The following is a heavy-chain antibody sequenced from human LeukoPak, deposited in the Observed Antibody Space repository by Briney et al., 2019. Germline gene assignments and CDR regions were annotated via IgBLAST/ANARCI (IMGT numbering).Heavy chain of an antibody. D-gene: IGHD3-10*01. Sequence: SETLSLTCTVSGYSISSGYYWGWIRQPPGKGLEWIGSIYHSGSTYYNPSLKSRVTISVDTSKNQFSLKLSSVTAADTAVYYCARESVTMVRGVNYYYYYMDVWGKGTTVTVSS. J-gene: IGHJ6*03. CDR2: IYHSGST. CDR1: GYSISSGYY. V-gene: IGHV4-38-2*02. CDR3: ARESVTMVRGVNYYYYYMDV.